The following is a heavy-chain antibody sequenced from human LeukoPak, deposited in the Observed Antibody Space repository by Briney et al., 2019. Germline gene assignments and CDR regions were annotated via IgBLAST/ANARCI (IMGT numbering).Heavy chain of an antibody. CDR2: INPSGGST. CDR1: GYTFTSYY. V-gene: IGHV1-46*01. J-gene: IGHJ6*02. CDR3: ARGSSSYCSSTSCVGGYYYGMDV. D-gene: IGHD2-2*01. Sequence: GASVKVSFKASGYTFTSYYMHWVRQAPGQGLEWMGIINPSGGSTSYAQKFQGRVTMTRDTSTSTVYMELSSLRSEDTAVYYCARGSSSYCSSTSCVGGYYYGMDVWGQGTTVTVSS.